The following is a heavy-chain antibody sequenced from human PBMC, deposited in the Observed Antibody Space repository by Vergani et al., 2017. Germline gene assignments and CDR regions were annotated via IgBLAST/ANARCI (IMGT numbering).Heavy chain of an antibody. Sequence: EVQLVQSGAEVKKPGESLKISCKGSGFTFSSYSMNWVRQAPGKGLEWVSYISSSSSTIYYADSVKGRFTISRDNAKNSLYLQMNSLRAEDTAVYYCARGPHRATFGGVVDYWGQGTLVTVSS. CDR3: ARGPHRATFGGVVDY. V-gene: IGHV3-48*01. CDR1: GFTFSSYS. J-gene: IGHJ4*02. D-gene: IGHD3-16*01. CDR2: ISSSSSTI.